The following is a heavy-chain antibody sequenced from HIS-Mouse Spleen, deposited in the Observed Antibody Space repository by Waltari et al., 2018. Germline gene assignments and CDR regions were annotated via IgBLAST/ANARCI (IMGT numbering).Heavy chain of an antibody. J-gene: IGHJ4*02. Sequence: QVQLQESGPGLVKPSETLSLTCTVSGGSISSYYWSWTRQPPGKGLEWIGYIYYSGSTNTTPSLKRRVTLSVEPSKNQFSLKLSSVTAADTAVYYCARADYGDYGTDYWGQGTLVTVSS. CDR2: IYYSGST. CDR3: ARADYGDYGTDY. D-gene: IGHD4-17*01. V-gene: IGHV4-59*01. CDR1: GGSISSYY.